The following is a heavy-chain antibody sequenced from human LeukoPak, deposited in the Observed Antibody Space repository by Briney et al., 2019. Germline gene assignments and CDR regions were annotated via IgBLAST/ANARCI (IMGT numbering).Heavy chain of an antibody. J-gene: IGHJ5*02. CDR3: ARGITGTTRDWFDP. CDR1: GFTFSSYA. CDR2: ISYDGSNK. D-gene: IGHD1-7*01. V-gene: IGHV3-30*07. Sequence: GGSLRLSCAASGFTFSSYAMHWVRQAPGKGLEWVAVISYDGSNKYYADSVKGRFTISRDNAKNSLYLQMNSLRAEDTAVYYCARGITGTTRDWFDPWGQGTLVTVSS.